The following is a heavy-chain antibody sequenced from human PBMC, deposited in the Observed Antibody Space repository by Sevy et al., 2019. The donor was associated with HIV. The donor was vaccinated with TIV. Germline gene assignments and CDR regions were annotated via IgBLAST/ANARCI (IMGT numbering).Heavy chain of an antibody. CDR2: ISAYNGNT. V-gene: IGHV1-18*01. Sequence: ASVKVSCKASGYTFTSYGISWVRQAPGQGLEWMGWISAYNGNTNYAQKLPGRVTMTTDTSTSTAYMERRSLRSDDTAVYYCARDRYGSGSYYTLLFDPWGQGTLVTVSS. D-gene: IGHD3-10*01. CDR1: GYTFTSYG. J-gene: IGHJ5*02. CDR3: ARDRYGSGSYYTLLFDP.